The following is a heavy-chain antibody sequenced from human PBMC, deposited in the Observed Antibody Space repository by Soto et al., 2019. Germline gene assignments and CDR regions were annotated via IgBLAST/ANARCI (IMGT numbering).Heavy chain of an antibody. D-gene: IGHD3-16*01. CDR2: IYYSGST. Sequence: QAQLQESGPGLVKPSQTLSLTCTVSGGSISSGGYYWSWIRQHPGKGLEWIGNIYYSGSTYYNPSLKSRVTISVDTSKNPFSLKLSSVTAADTAVYYCARDPLGTTFGDFKYWGQGILVNVSS. V-gene: IGHV4-31*03. J-gene: IGHJ4*02. CDR3: ARDPLGTTFGDFKY. CDR1: GGSISSGGYY.